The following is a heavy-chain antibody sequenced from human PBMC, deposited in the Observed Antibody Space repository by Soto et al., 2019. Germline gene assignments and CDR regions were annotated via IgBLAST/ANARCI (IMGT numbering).Heavy chain of an antibody. Sequence: GGSLRLSCTASGFTFRSYAMGWVRQGPGKGLEWISTIIGSGSSAYYADSVKGRFTISRDNSKNTLFLQMNSLRVEDTAVYYCARSAPYYPLDYWGQGTLVTVSS. CDR1: GFTFRSYA. CDR2: IIGSGSSA. CDR3: ARSAPYYPLDY. V-gene: IGHV3-23*01. D-gene: IGHD3-10*01. J-gene: IGHJ4*02.